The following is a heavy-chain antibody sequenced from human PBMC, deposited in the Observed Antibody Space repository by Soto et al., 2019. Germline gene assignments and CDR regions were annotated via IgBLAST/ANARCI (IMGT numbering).Heavy chain of an antibody. D-gene: IGHD6-13*01. V-gene: IGHV3-30*19. CDR1: GFTFSSYG. CDR2: ISYDGSNK. CDR3: ARVGIAAAGITTGMDV. J-gene: IGHJ6*02. Sequence: HGGSLRLSCAASGFTFSSYGMHWVRQAPGKGLEWVAVISYDGSNKYYADSVKGRFTISRDNSKNTLYLQMNSLRAEDTAVYYCARVGIAAAGITTGMDVWGQGSTVTVSS.